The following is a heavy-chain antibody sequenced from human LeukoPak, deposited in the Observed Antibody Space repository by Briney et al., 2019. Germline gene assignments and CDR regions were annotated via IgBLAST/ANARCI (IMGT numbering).Heavy chain of an antibody. CDR3: AREGVGATDYMDV. D-gene: IGHD1-26*01. V-gene: IGHV3-23*01. J-gene: IGHJ6*03. CDR1: GFTFSTYA. Sequence: GGSLRLSCAASGFTFSTYAMSWVRQAPGKGLEWVSAISGSGGSTYYADSVKGRFTISRDNSKNTLYLLMNSLRAEDTAVYYCAREGVGATDYMDVWGKGTTVTVSS. CDR2: ISGSGGST.